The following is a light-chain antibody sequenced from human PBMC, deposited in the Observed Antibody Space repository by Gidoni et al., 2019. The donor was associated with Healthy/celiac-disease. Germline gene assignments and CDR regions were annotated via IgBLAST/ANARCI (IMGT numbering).Light chain of an antibody. CDR3: QQYYSTPL. CDR1: QSVLYSSNNKNY. CDR2: WAS. J-gene: IGKJ5*01. V-gene: IGKV4-1*01. Sequence: DIVMTQSPDSLAVSLGERATINCKSSQSVLYSSNNKNYLAWYPQKPGQPPKLLIYWASTRESGVPDRFSGSGSGTDFTLTISSLQAEDVAVYYCQQYYSTPLFGQGTRLEIK.